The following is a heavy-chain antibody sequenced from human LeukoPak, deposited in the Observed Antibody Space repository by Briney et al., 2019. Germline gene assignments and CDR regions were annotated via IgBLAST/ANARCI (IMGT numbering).Heavy chain of an antibody. CDR2: IYYSGST. CDR1: GGSISSYY. J-gene: IGHJ6*02. V-gene: IGHV4-59*12. CDR3: ARDLRIPAVAYYYYGMDV. D-gene: IGHD2-2*01. Sequence: SETLSLTCTVSGGSISSYYWSWIRQPPGKGLEWIGYIYYSGSTNYNPSLKSRVTISVDTSKNQFSLKLSSVTAADTAVYYCARDLRIPAVAYYYYGMDVWGQGTTVTVSS.